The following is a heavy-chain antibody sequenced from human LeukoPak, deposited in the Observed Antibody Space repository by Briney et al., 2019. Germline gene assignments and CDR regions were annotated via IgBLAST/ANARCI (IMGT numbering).Heavy chain of an antibody. D-gene: IGHD3-22*01. Sequence: SETLSLTCIVSGGSISSSISYWGWIRQPPGNGLEWIGGIYYNGITYYKPSLKSRVTMSLDTSKNHFSLKLSSVTAADTAVYYCARDPYDSSGYHPRFDYWGQGTLVTVSS. V-gene: IGHV4-39*07. CDR1: GGSISSSISY. J-gene: IGHJ4*02. CDR2: IYYNGIT. CDR3: ARDPYDSSGYHPRFDY.